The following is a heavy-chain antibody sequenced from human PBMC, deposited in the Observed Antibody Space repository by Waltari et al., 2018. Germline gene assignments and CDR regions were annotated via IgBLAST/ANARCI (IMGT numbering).Heavy chain of an antibody. D-gene: IGHD3-22*01. J-gene: IGHJ4*02. CDR3: ARDAGYWGIVVVSYYFDY. CDR2: INAGNGNK. Sequence: QVQLVQSGAEVKKPGASVKVSCKASGYTFTSYAMHWVRQAPGQRLEWMGWINAGNGNKKYSKKFNGIVTSTRDTSASTAYMELSSLRSEDTAVYYCARDAGYWGIVVVSYYFDYWGQGTLVTVSS. CDR1: GYTFTSYA. V-gene: IGHV1-3*01.